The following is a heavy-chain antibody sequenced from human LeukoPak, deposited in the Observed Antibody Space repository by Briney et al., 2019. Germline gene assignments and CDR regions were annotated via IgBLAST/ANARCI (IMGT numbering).Heavy chain of an antibody. D-gene: IGHD3-3*01. CDR1: GGSISSYY. Sequence: SETLSLTCTVSGGSISSYYWSWIRQPPGKGLEWIGYIYYSGSTNYNPSLKSRVTISVDTSKNQFSLKLSSVTAADTAVYYCARHTELRFLEWLFNDAFDIWGQGTMVTVSS. V-gene: IGHV4-59*08. CDR3: ARHTELRFLEWLFNDAFDI. J-gene: IGHJ3*02. CDR2: IYYSGST.